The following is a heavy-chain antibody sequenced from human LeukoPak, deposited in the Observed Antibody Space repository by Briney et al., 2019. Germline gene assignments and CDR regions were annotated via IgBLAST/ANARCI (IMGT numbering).Heavy chain of an antibody. Sequence: PSETLSLTCTVSGGSISSSNHYWGWIRQPPGEGLEWIGSIYYSGTTAYNPSLKSRVTISVDTSKSQFSLKLSSVTAADTAVYYCVRWQSGSMFHPPWGQGTLVTVSS. V-gene: IGHV4-39*01. CDR1: GGSISSSNHY. CDR3: VRWQSGSMFHPP. CDR2: IYYSGTT. J-gene: IGHJ5*02. D-gene: IGHD3-10*02.